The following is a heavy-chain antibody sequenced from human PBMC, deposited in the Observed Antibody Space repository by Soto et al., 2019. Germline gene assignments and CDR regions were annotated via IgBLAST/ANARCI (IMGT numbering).Heavy chain of an antibody. D-gene: IGHD1-7*01. CDR3: AGTTSHHWLYMDV. CDR2: TYYRSRCYI. V-gene: IGHV6-1*01. J-gene: IGHJ6*03. Sequence: PSQTLSLTCVISGDSVSSNSAAWNWIRLSPSRGLVWLARTYYRSRCYIDYAVSVRSRITVNPDTSKNQFSLQLTSVTPEDTAVYYCAGTTSHHWLYMDVWGKGATVTVSS. CDR1: GDSVSSNSAA.